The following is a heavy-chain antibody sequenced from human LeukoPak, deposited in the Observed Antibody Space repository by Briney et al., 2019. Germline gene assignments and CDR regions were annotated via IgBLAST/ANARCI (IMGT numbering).Heavy chain of an antibody. D-gene: IGHD6-13*01. CDR1: GFTLSSYS. Sequence: GGSLRLSCAVSGFTLSSYSMSCVRQAPGNGLDWVANINKDGSEKYYVDSVKGRFTISRDNAKHSMYLQMNSLRAEDTAVYYCARDRVWTVLYWGQGTLVTVSS. V-gene: IGHV3-7*01. CDR3: ARDRVWTVLY. CDR2: INKDGSEK. J-gene: IGHJ4*02.